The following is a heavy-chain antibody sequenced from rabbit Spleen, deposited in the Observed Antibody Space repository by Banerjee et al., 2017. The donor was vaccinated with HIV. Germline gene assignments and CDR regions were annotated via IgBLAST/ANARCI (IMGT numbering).Heavy chain of an antibody. CDR2: IDTGSSGST. Sequence: QEQLEESGGDLVKPEGSLTLTCTASGFSFSVYFMCWVRQAPGKGLEWIACIDTGSSGSTYYASWAKGRFTISKTSSTTVTLQMTSLTAADTATYFCARDRAGGRSDPEWLDLWGQGTLVTVS. CDR3: ARDRAGGRSDPEWLDL. D-gene: IGHD4-2*01. J-gene: IGHJ5*01. CDR1: GFSFSVYF. V-gene: IGHV1S45*01.